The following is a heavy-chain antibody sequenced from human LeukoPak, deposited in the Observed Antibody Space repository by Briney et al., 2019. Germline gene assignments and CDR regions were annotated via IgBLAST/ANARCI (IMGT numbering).Heavy chain of an antibody. CDR2: INHSGST. V-gene: IGHV4-34*01. CDR3: ARSRPYYYGMDV. J-gene: IGHJ6*02. CDR1: GGSFSGYY. Sequence: SETLSLTCAVYGGSFSGYYWSWIRQPPGKGLEWIGEINHSGSTNYNPSLKSRVTISVDTSKNQFSLKLSSVTAADTAVYYCARSRPYYYGMDVGGQGTTVTVSS.